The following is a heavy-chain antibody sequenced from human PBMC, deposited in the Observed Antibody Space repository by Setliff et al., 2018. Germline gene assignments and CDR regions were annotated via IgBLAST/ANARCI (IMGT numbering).Heavy chain of an antibody. Sequence: PSETLSLTCTVSGGSISDYYWSWIRQPAGKGLEWIGRVYINGGTNYNPSLKSRVTISLDTSKNQFSLKLTSVTAADTAVYYCARDQWVRSPPLSFSYGMDVWGQGTTVTVSS. J-gene: IGHJ6*02. CDR2: VYINGGT. D-gene: IGHD5-12*01. CDR3: ARDQWVRSPPLSFSYGMDV. V-gene: IGHV4-4*07. CDR1: GGSISDYY.